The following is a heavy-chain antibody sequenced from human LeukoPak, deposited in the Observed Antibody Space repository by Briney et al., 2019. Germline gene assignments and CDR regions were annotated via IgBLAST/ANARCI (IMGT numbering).Heavy chain of an antibody. CDR3: AREGVGYYDSSGYRFDY. CDR2: INPSGGST. D-gene: IGHD3-22*01. J-gene: IGHJ4*02. V-gene: IGHV1-46*01. Sequence: ASVKISCKAFGYTFTTYFIHWVRQAPGQGLGWMGVINPSGGSTRYVQKFQGRVTMTRDTSTSTVYMEVSSLRSADTAVYYCAREGVGYYDSSGYRFDYWGQGTLVTVSS. CDR1: GYTFTTYF.